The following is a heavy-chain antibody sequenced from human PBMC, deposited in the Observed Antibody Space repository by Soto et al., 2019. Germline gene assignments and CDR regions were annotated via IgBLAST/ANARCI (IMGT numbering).Heavy chain of an antibody. J-gene: IGHJ6*02. Sequence: SETLSLTXTVSGGSISSGDYYWSWIRQPPGKGLEWIGYIYYSGSTYYNPSLKSRVTISVDTSKNQFSLKLSSVTAADTAVYYCARDGSGSYYYYYGMDVWGQGTTVTVSS. CDR3: ARDGSGSYYYYYGMDV. D-gene: IGHD3-10*01. CDR1: GGSISSGDYY. CDR2: IYYSGST. V-gene: IGHV4-30-4*01.